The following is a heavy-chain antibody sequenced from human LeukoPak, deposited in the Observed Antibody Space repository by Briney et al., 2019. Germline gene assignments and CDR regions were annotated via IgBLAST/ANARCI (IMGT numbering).Heavy chain of an antibody. D-gene: IGHD4-17*01. V-gene: IGHV3-7*01. CDR1: GFTFSGYW. CDR2: IKQDGSEK. CDR3: ARDGGYGDYAAIWFDP. Sequence: GGSLRLSCAASGFTFSGYWMSWVRQAPGKGLEWVANIKQDGSEKYYVDSVKGRFTISRDNAKNSLYLQMNSLRAEDTAVYYCARDGGYGDYAAIWFDPWGQGTLVTVSS. J-gene: IGHJ5*02.